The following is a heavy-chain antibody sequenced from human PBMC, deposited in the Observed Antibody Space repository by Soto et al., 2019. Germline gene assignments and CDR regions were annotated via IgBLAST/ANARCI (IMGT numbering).Heavy chain of an antibody. CDR3: AKDRDGNCTSYYLTGTRNSYFDY. Sequence: ASVKVSCKASGYTFTGYYMHWVRQAPGQGLEWMGWINPNSGGTNYAQKFQGRVTMTRDTSISTAYMELSRLRSDDTAVYYCAKDRDGNCTSYYLTGTRNSYFDYWGNGTLVTVSS. CDR1: GYTFTGYY. V-gene: IGHV1-2*02. D-gene: IGHD2-2*01. CDR2: INPNSGGT. J-gene: IGHJ4*01.